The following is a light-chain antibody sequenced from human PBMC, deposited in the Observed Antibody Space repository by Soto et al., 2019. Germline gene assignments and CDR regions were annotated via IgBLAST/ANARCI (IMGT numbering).Light chain of an antibody. J-gene: IGLJ1*01. CDR1: NSDVGGYNY. CDR3: SSYTSSSSYV. CDR2: YVS. Sequence: VLTQPASVPRSPGQSIAISCTGTNSDVGGYNYVSWYHQVPGKAPSLMIYYVSNRPSGVSNRFSGSKSGNTAALTISGLQAEDEADYYCSSYTSSSSYVFGIGTKVTV. V-gene: IGLV2-14*01.